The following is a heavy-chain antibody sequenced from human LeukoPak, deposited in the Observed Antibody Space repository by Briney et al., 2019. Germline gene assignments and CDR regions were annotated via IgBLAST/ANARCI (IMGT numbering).Heavy chain of an antibody. CDR1: GFTFSSYG. CDR3: ARVRHSPTVVTQSFDY. V-gene: IGHV3-30*02. D-gene: IGHD4-23*01. J-gene: IGHJ4*02. Sequence: PGGSLRLSCAASGFTFSSYGMHWVHQAPGKGLEWVAFIRYDGSNKYYADSVKGRFTISRDNSKNTLYLQMNSLRAEDTAVYYCARVRHSPTVVTQSFDYWGQGTLVTASS. CDR2: IRYDGSNK.